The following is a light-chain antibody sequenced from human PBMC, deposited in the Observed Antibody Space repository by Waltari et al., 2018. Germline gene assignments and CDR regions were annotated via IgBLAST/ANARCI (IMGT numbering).Light chain of an antibody. J-gene: IGLJ3*02. CDR2: DVN. V-gene: IGLV2-14*03. Sequence: QSALTQPASVSGSPGQSITISCTGTSSDCGGSDLVPWYQQHPGKAPTLMIYDVNNRPSGVSSRFSGSKSGNTASLTISGLQAEDEADYYCNSYTTSSTRVFGGGTKLTVL. CDR1: SSDCGGSDL. CDR3: NSYTTSSTRV.